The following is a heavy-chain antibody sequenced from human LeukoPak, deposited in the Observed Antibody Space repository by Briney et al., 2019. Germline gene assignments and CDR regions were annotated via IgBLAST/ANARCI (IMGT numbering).Heavy chain of an antibody. J-gene: IGHJ6*02. V-gene: IGHV3-74*01. Sequence: GGSLRLSCVASGFTSSSLWMYWVRQAPGTGLVWVSSINSDGRDTRYADSVKGRFTISRDNAKNTVYLQMNSLRAEDTAVYYCARNHWNYVYYGMDVWGQGTTVTVSS. CDR1: GFTSSSLW. CDR2: INSDGRDT. CDR3: ARNHWNYVYYGMDV. D-gene: IGHD1-1*01.